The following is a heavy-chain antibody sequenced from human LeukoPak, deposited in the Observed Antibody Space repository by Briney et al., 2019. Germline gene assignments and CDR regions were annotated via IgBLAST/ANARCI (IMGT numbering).Heavy chain of an antibody. V-gene: IGHV4-34*01. Sequence: PSETLSLTCAVYGGSFSGYYWSWIRQPPGKGLEWIGEINHSGSTNYNPSLKSRVTISVDTSKNQFSLKLSSVTAADAAVYYCARLSGESGSFDYWGQGTLVTVSS. J-gene: IGHJ4*02. CDR3: ARLSGESGSFDY. CDR1: GGSFSGYY. CDR2: INHSGST. D-gene: IGHD2-15*01.